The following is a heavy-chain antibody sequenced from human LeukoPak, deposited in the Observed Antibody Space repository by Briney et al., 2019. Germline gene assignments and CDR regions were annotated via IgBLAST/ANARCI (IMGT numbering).Heavy chain of an antibody. CDR2: INHSGST. D-gene: IGHD2-2*01. CDR1: GGSFSGCY. J-gene: IGHJ6*02. CDR3: ARGAIVVVPAATHYYYYGMDV. Sequence: PSETLSLTCAVYGGSFSGCYWSWIRQPPGKGLEWIGEINHSGSTNYNPSLKSRVTTSVDTSKNQFSLKLSSVTAADTAVYYCARGAIVVVPAATHYYYYGMDVWGQGTTVTVSS. V-gene: IGHV4-34*01.